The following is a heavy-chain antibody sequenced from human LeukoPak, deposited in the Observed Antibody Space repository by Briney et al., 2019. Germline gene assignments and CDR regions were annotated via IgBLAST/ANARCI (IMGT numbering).Heavy chain of an antibody. D-gene: IGHD3-3*01. J-gene: IGHJ4*02. CDR2: INADEDRA. CDR3: VRERNNFWSGHHSIFDS. Sequence: QAGGSLRLSCAASGFTFSDYWMHWVRQAPGKGLVWVSHINADEDRAAYADSVKGRFTISRDNARNTLYLQMNSLRAEDTAVYYCVRERNNFWSGHHSIFDSWGQGTLVTVSS. CDR1: GFTFSDYW. V-gene: IGHV3-74*01.